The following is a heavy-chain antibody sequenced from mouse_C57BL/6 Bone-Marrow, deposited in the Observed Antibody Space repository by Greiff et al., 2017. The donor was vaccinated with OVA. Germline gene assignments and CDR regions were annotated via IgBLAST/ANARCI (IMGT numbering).Heavy chain of an antibody. Sequence: EVQLVESGPGMVKPSQSLSLTCTVTGYSITSGYDWYWIRHFPGNKLEWLGYISYSGSTNYNPSFKSRISITHDTSKNNFFLKLKSVTTEDTATYYWAKEVRFYEFDYWGQGTTLTVSA. CDR2: ISYSGST. CDR1: GYSITSGYD. J-gene: IGHJ2*01. D-gene: IGHD2-12*01. V-gene: IGHV3-1*01. CDR3: AKEVRFYEFDY.